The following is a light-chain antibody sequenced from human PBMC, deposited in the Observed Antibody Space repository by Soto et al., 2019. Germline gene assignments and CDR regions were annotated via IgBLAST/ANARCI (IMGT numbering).Light chain of an antibody. CDR1: QRLVYSDGNTY. CDR3: RQGTQWTYA. V-gene: IGKV2D-30*01. J-gene: IGKJ2*01. Sequence: DVVMTQSPLSLPVTLGQPASISCRSSQRLVYSDGNTYLNWFQQRPGQSPRRLIYKVSNCVSGVRDKFSGSGSVNDFTLNISRVEAEALGLYLSRQGTQWTYAFGQGTKLKSK. CDR2: KVS.